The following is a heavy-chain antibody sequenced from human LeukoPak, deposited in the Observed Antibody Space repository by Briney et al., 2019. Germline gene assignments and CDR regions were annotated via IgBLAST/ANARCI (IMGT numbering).Heavy chain of an antibody. CDR2: IYNSGTT. Sequence: PSETLSLTCTVSGGPISSSSYSWGWIRQPPGKGLEWIGSIYNSGTTYYNPSLKSRVTISVDTSKNQFSLKLNSVTASDTAVYYCARQGWFGELLSPLDYCGQGNLVTVSS. D-gene: IGHD3-10*01. J-gene: IGHJ4*02. V-gene: IGHV4-39*01. CDR1: GGPISSSSYS. CDR3: ARQGWFGELLSPLDY.